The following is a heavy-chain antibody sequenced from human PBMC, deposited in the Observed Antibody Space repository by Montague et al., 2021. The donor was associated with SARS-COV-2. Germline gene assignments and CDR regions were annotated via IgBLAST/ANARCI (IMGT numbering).Heavy chain of an antibody. Sequence: SETLSLTCTVSGGSISSYYWSWIRQPPGKGLEWIGYIYYSGSTNYNPSLKSRVTISLDTSKNQFSLKLNSVTAADTAVYYCARGSYGPDAFDFWGQGTMVTVSS. CDR2: IYYSGST. CDR1: GGSISSYY. V-gene: IGHV4-59*01. J-gene: IGHJ3*01. CDR3: ARGSYGPDAFDF. D-gene: IGHD3-16*01.